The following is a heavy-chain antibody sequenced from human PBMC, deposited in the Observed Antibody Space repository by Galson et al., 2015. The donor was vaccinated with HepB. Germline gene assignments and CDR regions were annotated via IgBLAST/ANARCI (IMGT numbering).Heavy chain of an antibody. Sequence: SVKVSCKASGYTFTSYYMHWVRQAPGQGLEWMGIINPSGGSTSHAQKFQGRVTITADESTSTTYMELRRLRSEDTAVYYCARQYDASGYYPYWGQGTLVTVSS. V-gene: IGHV1-46*01. CDR2: INPSGGST. CDR3: ARQYDASGYYPY. CDR1: GYTFTSYY. D-gene: IGHD3-22*01. J-gene: IGHJ4*02.